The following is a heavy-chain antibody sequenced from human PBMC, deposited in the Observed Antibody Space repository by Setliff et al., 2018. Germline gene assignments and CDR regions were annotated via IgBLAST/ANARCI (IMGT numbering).Heavy chain of an antibody. CDR3: ARVGSSSWYGGGFDI. D-gene: IGHD6-13*01. CDR1: GGSLSSYY. J-gene: IGHJ3*02. V-gene: IGHV4-59*01. CDR2: IYYSGTT. Sequence: SLTCTVSGGSLSSYYWSWIRQPPGKGLEWIGHIYYSGTTNYNASLKNRVSISVDTSKNHFSLKLNSVTAADMAVYYCARVGSSSWYGGGFDIWGQGTMVTVSS.